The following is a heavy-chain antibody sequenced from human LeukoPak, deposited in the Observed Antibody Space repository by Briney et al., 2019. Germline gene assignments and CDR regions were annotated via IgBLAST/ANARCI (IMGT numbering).Heavy chain of an antibody. Sequence: SETLSLTCTVSGGSISSYYWSWIRQPPGKGLEWIGYIYYSGSTNYNPSLKSRVTISVDTSKNQFSLKLSSVTAADTAVYYCVRGHWSVRNYYDSSGHPRLYYFDYWGQGTLVTVSS. D-gene: IGHD3-22*01. V-gene: IGHV4-59*12. CDR2: IYYSGST. CDR3: VRGHWSVRNYYDSSGHPRLYYFDY. CDR1: GGSISSYY. J-gene: IGHJ4*02.